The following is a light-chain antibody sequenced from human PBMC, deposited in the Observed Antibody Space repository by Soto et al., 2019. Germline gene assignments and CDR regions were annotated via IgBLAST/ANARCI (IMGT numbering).Light chain of an antibody. Sequence: DIQMTQSPSTLSASVGDRVIITCRASQTVERWMAWYQQKPGKAPKLLISDVSTLERGVPSRFSGSGSGTEFTFTISNLQPEDFATYYCQQSYFILGTFGRGTKVDIK. J-gene: IGKJ1*01. V-gene: IGKV1-5*01. CDR2: DVS. CDR3: QQSYFILGT. CDR1: QTVERW.